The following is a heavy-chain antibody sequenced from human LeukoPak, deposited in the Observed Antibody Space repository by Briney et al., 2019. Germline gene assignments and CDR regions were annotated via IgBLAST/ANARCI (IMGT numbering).Heavy chain of an antibody. J-gene: IGHJ4*02. Sequence: GGSLRLSCTTSGFTFGDYAMGWVRQAPGEGLEWVSFIRGKAYGGTTEYAASVKRRFTISRDNSKNIAYLQMNSLKTEDTAVYYCTRAEMATTSFDSWGRGTPVIVSS. V-gene: IGHV3-49*04. CDR3: TRAEMATTSFDS. CDR1: GFTFGDYA. CDR2: IRGKAYGGTT. D-gene: IGHD5-24*01.